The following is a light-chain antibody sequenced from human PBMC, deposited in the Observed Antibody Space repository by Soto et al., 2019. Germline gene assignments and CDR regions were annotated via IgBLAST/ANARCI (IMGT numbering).Light chain of an antibody. V-gene: IGLV2-14*01. Sequence: SVLTQPASVSGSPGQSITISCTGTSSDVGGYNYVSWYQQHPGKAPKLMIYEVSNRPSGVSNRFSGSKSGNTASLTISGLQAEDEADYYCSSYTSSSLYVYATGTKVTVL. CDR2: EVS. J-gene: IGLJ1*01. CDR1: SSDVGGYNY. CDR3: SSYTSSSLYV.